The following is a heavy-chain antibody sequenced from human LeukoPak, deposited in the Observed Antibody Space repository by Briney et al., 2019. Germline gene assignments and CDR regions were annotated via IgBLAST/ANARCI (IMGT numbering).Heavy chain of an antibody. Sequence: SETLSLTCTVSGDSISSYYWNWIRQPPGKGLEWIGYFSYTGSTNYNPSLRSRVTISVDTSKNQFSLKLNSVTAADTAVYYCARVPALRVVTTPTYFDLWGLGTLVSVSS. D-gene: IGHD2-21*02. CDR1: GDSISSYY. J-gene: IGHJ4*02. CDR3: ARVPALRVVTTPTYFDL. V-gene: IGHV4-59*01. CDR2: FSYTGST.